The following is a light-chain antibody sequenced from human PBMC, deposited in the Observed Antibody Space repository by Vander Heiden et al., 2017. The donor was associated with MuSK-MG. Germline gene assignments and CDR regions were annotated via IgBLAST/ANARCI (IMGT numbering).Light chain of an antibody. CDR1: QSVSSY. J-gene: IGKJ1*01. CDR2: DAS. V-gene: IGKV3-11*01. Sequence: EIVLTQSPATLSLSPGERATLSCRASQSVSSYLAWYQQKPGQAPRLLIYDASNRATGIPARFSGSGYGTDFTLTISSLEPEDFAVYYCQQHSYWPPWTFGQGTKVEIK. CDR3: QQHSYWPPWT.